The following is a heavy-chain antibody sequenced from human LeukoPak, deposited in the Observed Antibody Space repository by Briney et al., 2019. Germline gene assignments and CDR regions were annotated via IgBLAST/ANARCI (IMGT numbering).Heavy chain of an antibody. Sequence: NPGGSLRRSCAASGFTFSNAWMSWVRQAPGKGLEWVGRIKSKTDGGTTDYAAPVKGRFTISRDDSKNTLYLQMNSLKTEDTAVYYCTTPAYYYDSSGYYYWGQGTLVTVSS. CDR2: IKSKTDGGTT. V-gene: IGHV3-15*01. CDR1: GFTFSNAW. D-gene: IGHD3-22*01. J-gene: IGHJ4*02. CDR3: TTPAYYYDSSGYYY.